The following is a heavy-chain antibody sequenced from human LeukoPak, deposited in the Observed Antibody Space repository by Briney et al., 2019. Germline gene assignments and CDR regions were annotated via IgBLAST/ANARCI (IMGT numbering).Heavy chain of an antibody. J-gene: IGHJ4*02. D-gene: IGHD2-2*02. CDR1: GFTFSSYS. CDR3: ARGGSRLGYCSSTSCYTTFDY. V-gene: IGHV3-48*01. CDR2: ISSSSSTI. Sequence: GGSLRLPCAASGFTFSSYSMNWVRQAPGKGLEWVSYISSSSSTIYYADSVKGRFTISRDNAKNSLYLQMNSLRAEDTAVYYCARGGSRLGYCSSTSCYTTFDYWGQGTLVTVSS.